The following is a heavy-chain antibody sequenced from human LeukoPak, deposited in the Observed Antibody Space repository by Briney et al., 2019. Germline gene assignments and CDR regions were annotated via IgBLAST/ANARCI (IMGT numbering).Heavy chain of an antibody. D-gene: IGHD6-19*01. CDR2: IIHIFGIA. CDR3: ARDPYSSGWYPGNWFDP. Sequence: SVKVSCKASGGTFSSYAISWVRQAPGQGLEWMGRIIHIFGIANYAQKFQGRVTITADKSTSTAYMELSSLRSEDTAVYYCARDPYSSGWYPGNWFDPWGQGTLLTVSS. CDR1: GGTFSSYA. V-gene: IGHV1-69*04. J-gene: IGHJ5*02.